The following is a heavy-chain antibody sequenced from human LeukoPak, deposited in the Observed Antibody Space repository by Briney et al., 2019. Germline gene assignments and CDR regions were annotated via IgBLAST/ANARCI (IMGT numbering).Heavy chain of an antibody. D-gene: IGHD4-23*01. V-gene: IGHV3-30*04. CDR3: AKALLERHDTVVGY. Sequence: GGSLRLSCAASGFTFSSYAMHWVRQAPGKGLEWVAVISYDGSNKYYADSVKGRFTISRDNSKNTLYLQMNSLRAEDTAVYYCAKALLERHDTVVGYWGQGTLVTVSS. CDR2: ISYDGSNK. J-gene: IGHJ4*02. CDR1: GFTFSSYA.